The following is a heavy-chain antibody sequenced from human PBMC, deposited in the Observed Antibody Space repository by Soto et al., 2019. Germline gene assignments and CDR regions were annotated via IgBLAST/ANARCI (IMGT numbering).Heavy chain of an antibody. CDR1: GVSVSSGSYY. Sequence: PSETLSLTCTVSGVSVSSGSYYWIWIRQPPGKGLEWIGYIYYSGSTNYNPSLKSRVTISVDTSKNQFSLKLSSVTAADTAVYYCAGHEGANYYYYGMDVWGQGTTVTVSS. V-gene: IGHV4-61*01. CDR3: AGHEGANYYYYGMDV. J-gene: IGHJ6*02. CDR2: IYYSGST.